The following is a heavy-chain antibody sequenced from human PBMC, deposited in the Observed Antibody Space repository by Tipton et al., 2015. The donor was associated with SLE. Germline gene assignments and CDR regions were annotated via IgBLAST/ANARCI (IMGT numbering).Heavy chain of an antibody. J-gene: IGHJ4*02. V-gene: IGHV3-23*01. D-gene: IGHD3-10*01. CDR3: LVYGSETRER. CDR1: GFTFSSYA. CDR2: ISGSGGST. Sequence: SLRLSCAASGFTFSSYAMSWVRQAPGKGLEWVSAISGSGGSTYYADSVKGRFTISRDNSKNTLYLQMNNLRPEDTAVYYCLVYGSETRERWGQGTLVTVSS.